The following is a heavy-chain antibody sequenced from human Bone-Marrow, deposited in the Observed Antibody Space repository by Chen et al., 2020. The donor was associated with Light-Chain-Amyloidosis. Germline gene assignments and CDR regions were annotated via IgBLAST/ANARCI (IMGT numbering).Heavy chain of an antibody. CDR2: INSGGHVT. D-gene: IGHD3-10*01. CDR1: GFSFNDHW. J-gene: IGHJ4*02. V-gene: IGHV3-74*03. Sequence: EVQLVESGGALVPPGGSLRLSCTASGFSFNDHWMHWVRQAPGKGLEWVSRINSGGHVTTYADSVKGRVAISRENAKHTLYLQMNNLRAEDTATYYCARGLFGSGSALPLDFWGEGTLVTVSS. CDR3: ARGLFGSGSALPLDF.